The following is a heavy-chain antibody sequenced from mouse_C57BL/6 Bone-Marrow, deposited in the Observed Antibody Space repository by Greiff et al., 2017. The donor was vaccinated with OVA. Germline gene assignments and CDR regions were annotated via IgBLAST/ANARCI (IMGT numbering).Heavy chain of an antibody. V-gene: IGHV5-16*01. Sequence: EVMLVESEGGLVQPGSSMKLSCTASGFTFSDYYMAWVRQVPEKGLEWVANINYDGSSTYYLDSLKSRFFISRDNAKNILYLQMSSLKSEDTATYYCARVLYDYGSSYGAMDYWGQGTSVTVSS. J-gene: IGHJ4*01. CDR1: GFTFSDYY. D-gene: IGHD1-1*01. CDR3: ARVLYDYGSSYGAMDY. CDR2: INYDGSST.